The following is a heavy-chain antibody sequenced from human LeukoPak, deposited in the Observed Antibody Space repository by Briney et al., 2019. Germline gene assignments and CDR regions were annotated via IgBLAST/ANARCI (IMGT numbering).Heavy chain of an antibody. CDR1: GGSISSGGYS. D-gene: IGHD4-23*01. J-gene: IGHJ3*02. CDR2: IYHSGST. V-gene: IGHV4-30-2*01. Sequence: SQTLSLTCAVSGGSISSGGYSWSWIRQPPGKGLEWIGYIYHSGSTYYNPSLKSRVTISVDTSKNQFSLKLSSVTAADTAVYYCARESRPSVVPAAFDIWGQGTMVTVSS. CDR3: ARESRPSVVPAAFDI.